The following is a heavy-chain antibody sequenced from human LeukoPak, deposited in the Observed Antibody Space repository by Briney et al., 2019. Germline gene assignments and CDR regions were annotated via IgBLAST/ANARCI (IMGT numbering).Heavy chain of an antibody. Sequence: GASVKVSCKASGYTFTDYYMHWVRQAPGQGFEWMGIINPITGRTSYAQEFQGRVTMTRDTSTSTFYMALSSLRSEDTAVYYCARPSRVGATLYYFDQWGQGTLVTVSS. CDR3: ARPSRVGATLYYFDQ. D-gene: IGHD1-26*01. V-gene: IGHV1-46*01. CDR2: INPITGRT. J-gene: IGHJ4*02. CDR1: GYTFTDYY.